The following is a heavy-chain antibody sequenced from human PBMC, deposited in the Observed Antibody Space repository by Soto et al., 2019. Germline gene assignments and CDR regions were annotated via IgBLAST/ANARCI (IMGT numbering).Heavy chain of an antibody. V-gene: IGHV1-18*01. Sequence: ASVKVSCKASGYTFTSYGISWVRQAPGQGLEWMGWISAYNGNTNYAQKLQGRVTMTTDTSTSTAYMELRSLRSDDTAVYYCARVLLEWRYDFWSGYGNWFDPWGQGTLVTVSS. D-gene: IGHD3-3*01. CDR1: GYTFTSYG. CDR2: ISAYNGNT. J-gene: IGHJ5*02. CDR3: ARVLLEWRYDFWSGYGNWFDP.